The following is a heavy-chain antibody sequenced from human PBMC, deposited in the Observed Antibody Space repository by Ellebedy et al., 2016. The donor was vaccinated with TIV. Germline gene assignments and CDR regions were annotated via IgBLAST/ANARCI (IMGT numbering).Heavy chain of an antibody. CDR2: INHSGST. D-gene: IGHD3-3*01. V-gene: IGHV4-34*01. J-gene: IGHJ3*02. CDR1: GGSFSGYY. CDR3: ARGGSRRTYYDFWSGYYKDAFDI. Sequence: SETLSLXCAVYGGSFSGYYWSWIRQPPGKGLEWIGEINHSGSTNYNPSLKSRVTISVDTSKNQFSLKLSSVTAADTAVYYCARGGSRRTYYDFWSGYYKDAFDIWGQGTMVTVSS.